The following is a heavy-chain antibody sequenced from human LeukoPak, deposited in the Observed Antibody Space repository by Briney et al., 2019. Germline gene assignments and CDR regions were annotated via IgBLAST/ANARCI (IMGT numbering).Heavy chain of an antibody. CDR2: IYYSGST. CDR1: GGSISSYY. V-gene: IGHV4-59*01. Sequence: SETLSLTCTVSGGSISSYYWSWLRQPPGKGLEWIGYIYYSGSTNYNPSLKSRVTISVDTSKNQFSLKLRSVTAAGTAVYYCARVTGYMIEDYFDYWGQGTLVTVSS. CDR3: ARVTGYMIEDYFDY. D-gene: IGHD3-22*01. J-gene: IGHJ4*02.